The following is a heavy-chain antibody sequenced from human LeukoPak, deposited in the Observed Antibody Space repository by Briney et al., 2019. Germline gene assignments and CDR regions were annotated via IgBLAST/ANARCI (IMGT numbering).Heavy chain of an antibody. CDR1: GYTLTELS. D-gene: IGHD2-2*01. Sequence: ASVKVSCKVSGYTLTELSMNWVRQAPGKGLEWMGGFDPEDGETIYAQKFQGRVTMTEDTSTDTAYMELSSLRSEDTAVYYCATVGYCSSTSCSDYYGMDVWGQGTTVTVSS. V-gene: IGHV1-24*01. CDR3: ATVGYCSSTSCSDYYGMDV. J-gene: IGHJ6*02. CDR2: FDPEDGET.